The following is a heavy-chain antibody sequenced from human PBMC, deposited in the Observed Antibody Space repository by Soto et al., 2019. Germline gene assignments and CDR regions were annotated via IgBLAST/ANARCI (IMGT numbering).Heavy chain of an antibody. CDR2: IVPVFGSA. D-gene: IGHD3-9*01. V-gene: IGHV1-69*12. CDR1: GGDFKNYG. Sequence: QVQLVQSGAEVKKPGSSVKVSCKTSGGDFKNYGVSWVRQAPGQGLEWMGGIVPVFGSAKYGQIFQGRVTITADDLTSTNYMELSGLKPEDTAIYYCAREIAATGFHFWGQGTLVIVSS. J-gene: IGHJ4*02. CDR3: AREIAATGFHF.